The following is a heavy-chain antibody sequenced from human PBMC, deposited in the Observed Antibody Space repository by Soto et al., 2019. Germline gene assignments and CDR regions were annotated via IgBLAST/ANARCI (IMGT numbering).Heavy chain of an antibody. J-gene: IGHJ1*01. Sequence: GGSLRLSCAASGFTFSNYWMHWVRQAPGKGLVWVSHINGDGRSTNYADSVKGRFTISRDNAKNMLYLQMNSLRAEDTAGYYWARGYSGADRWGKGTLVTVSS. CDR2: INGDGRST. CDR3: ARGYSGADR. V-gene: IGHV3-74*01. D-gene: IGHD2-15*01. CDR1: GFTFSNYW.